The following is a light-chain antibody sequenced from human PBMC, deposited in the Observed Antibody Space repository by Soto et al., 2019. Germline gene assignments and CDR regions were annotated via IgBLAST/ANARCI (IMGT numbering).Light chain of an antibody. CDR1: QSVSSY. CDR3: QKRSNWPPT. CDR2: DAS. V-gene: IGKV3-11*01. Sequence: IVLTPAQPTLSLFSGERANPPLRASQSVSSYLAWYQQKPGQAPRLLIYDASNRATGIPARFSGSGSGTDFTLTISSLEPEDFAVYYCQKRSNWPPTFGKGQRREIK. J-gene: IGKJ5*01.